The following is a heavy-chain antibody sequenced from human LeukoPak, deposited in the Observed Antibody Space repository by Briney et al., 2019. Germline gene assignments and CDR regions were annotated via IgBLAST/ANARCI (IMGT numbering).Heavy chain of an antibody. CDR3: AKGDTMIVVVTSFNY. CDR1: GFTFSSYA. D-gene: IGHD3-22*01. J-gene: IGHJ4*02. CDR2: ISGSGGST. V-gene: IGHV3-23*01. Sequence: PGGSLRLSCAASGFTFSSYAMSWVRQAPGKGLEWVSAISGSGGSTYYADSVKGRFTISRDNSKNTLYLQMNSLRAEDTAVYYCAKGDTMIVVVTSFNYWGQGTLVTVSS.